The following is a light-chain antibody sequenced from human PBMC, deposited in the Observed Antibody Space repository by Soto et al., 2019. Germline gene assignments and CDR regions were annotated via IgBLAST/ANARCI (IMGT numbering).Light chain of an antibody. Sequence: LTQSPATLSSSAGERATLSCRASQSVSSRYLAWYQQQPGQAPTLLIYGASTRANGMPDRFSGSGSGTAFTLTISSLESADFAVYYCHQYGSSPRTFGQGTKVDI. CDR2: GAS. CDR1: QSVSSRY. J-gene: IGKJ1*01. CDR3: HQYGSSPRT. V-gene: IGKV3-20*01.